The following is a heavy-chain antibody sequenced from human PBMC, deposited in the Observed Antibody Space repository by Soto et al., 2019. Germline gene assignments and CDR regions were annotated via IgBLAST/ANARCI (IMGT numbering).Heavy chain of an antibody. V-gene: IGHV3-30*18. D-gene: IGHD6-6*01. Sequence: GGSLRLSCAASGFTFSSYGMHWVRQAPGKGLEWVAVISYDGSNKYYADSVKGRFTISRDNSKNTLYLEMNSLRAEDTAVYYCAKLDSSSFDYWGQGTLVTVSS. J-gene: IGHJ4*02. CDR3: AKLDSSSFDY. CDR1: GFTFSSYG. CDR2: ISYDGSNK.